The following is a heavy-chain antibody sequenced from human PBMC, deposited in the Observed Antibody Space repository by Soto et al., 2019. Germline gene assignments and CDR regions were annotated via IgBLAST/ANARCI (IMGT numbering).Heavy chain of an antibody. CDR2: IGTAGDT. Sequence: EVQLVESGGGLVQPGGSLRLSCAASGFTFSSYDMHWVRQATGKGLEWVSAIGTAGDTYYPGSVKGRFTISRENAKNSLYLKMNSLRAGDTAVYYCARGGDSGSYYYYGMDVWGQGTTVTVSS. CDR1: GFTFSSYD. V-gene: IGHV3-13*04. J-gene: IGHJ6*02. D-gene: IGHD1-26*01. CDR3: ARGGDSGSYYYYGMDV.